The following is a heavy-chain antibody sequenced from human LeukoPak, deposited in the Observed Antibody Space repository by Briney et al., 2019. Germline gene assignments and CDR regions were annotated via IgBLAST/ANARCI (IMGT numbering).Heavy chain of an antibody. V-gene: IGHV4-39*07. CDR1: GGSISSSSYY. J-gene: IGHJ4*02. CDR2: IYYSGST. D-gene: IGHD2-15*01. CDR3: ARAEGYCSGGSCYSGFDY. Sequence: SETLSLTCTVSGGSISSSSYYWGWIRQPPGKGLEWIGSIYYSGSTNYNPSLKSRVTISVDTSKNQFSLKLSSVTAADTAVYYCARAEGYCSGGSCYSGFDYWGQGTLVTVSS.